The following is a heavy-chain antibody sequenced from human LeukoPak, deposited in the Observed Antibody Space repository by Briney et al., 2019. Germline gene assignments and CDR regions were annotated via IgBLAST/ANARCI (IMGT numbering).Heavy chain of an antibody. CDR3: AKDLSVVTPNYFDF. Sequence: PVGSLRLSCAASGCTFNNFAMSWVRQAPGRGLEWVSIISGFGGNTFYAVSVQGRFTIPRGKSKNTLYLQMYSLAAEDTAVYDCAKDLSVVTPNYFDFWGQGTVLTVSS. D-gene: IGHD4-23*01. CDR1: GCTFNNFA. V-gene: IGHV3-23*01. CDR2: ISGFGGNT. J-gene: IGHJ4*02.